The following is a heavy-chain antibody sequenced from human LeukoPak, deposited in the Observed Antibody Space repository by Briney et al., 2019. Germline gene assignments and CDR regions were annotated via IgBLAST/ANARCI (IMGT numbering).Heavy chain of an antibody. CDR2: IYYSGTT. V-gene: IGHV4-59*01. CDR3: ARVSWFPGTSYYYMDV. Sequence: SETLSLTCTVSGGSISSYYWSWIRQPPGKGLEWIGYIYYSGTTNYNPSLKSRVTISVDTSKKEFSLKLSSLTAADTAVYYCARVSWFPGTSYYYMDVWGKGTTVTVSS. J-gene: IGHJ6*03. CDR1: GGSISSYY. D-gene: IGHD1-1*01.